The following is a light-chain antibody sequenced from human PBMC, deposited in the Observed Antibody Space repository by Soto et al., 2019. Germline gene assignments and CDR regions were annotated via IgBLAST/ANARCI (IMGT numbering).Light chain of an antibody. Sequence: EIVMTQSPTTLSVSPGERATLFCRASQSVSNNLAWYQQKPGQSPRLLISGASTRATGIPARFSGSGSGTEFTLTISSLQSEDFADYYCQQYKDWKTFGQGTKLENK. J-gene: IGKJ2*01. CDR2: GAS. CDR3: QQYKDWKT. V-gene: IGKV3-15*01. CDR1: QSVSNN.